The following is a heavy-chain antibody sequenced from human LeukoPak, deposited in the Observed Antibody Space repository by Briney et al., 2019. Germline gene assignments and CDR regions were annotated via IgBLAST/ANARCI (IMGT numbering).Heavy chain of an antibody. Sequence: SETLSLTCTVSGGSTSSYYWSWIRQPPGKGLEWIGYIYYSGSTNYNPSLKSRVTISVDTSKNQFSLKLSSVTAADTAVYYCAREVTIFFGRGSGSNWFDPWGQGTLVTVSS. J-gene: IGHJ5*02. D-gene: IGHD3-9*01. CDR2: IYYSGST. CDR1: GGSTSSYY. CDR3: AREVTIFFGRGSGSNWFDP. V-gene: IGHV4-59*01.